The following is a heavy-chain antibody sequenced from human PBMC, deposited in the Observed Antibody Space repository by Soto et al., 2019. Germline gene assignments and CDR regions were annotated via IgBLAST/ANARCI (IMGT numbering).Heavy chain of an antibody. CDR1: GGTFSSYA. D-gene: IGHD2-21*01. CDR2: IIPIFGTA. CDR3: ARDSPGLLEDRRGPYKPGMDV. Sequence: GASVKVSCKASGGTFSSYAISWVRQAPGQGLEWMGGIIPIFGTANYAQKFQGRVTITADESTSTAYMELSSLRSEDTAVYYCARDSPGLLEDRRGPYKPGMDVWGQGTTVTVAS. V-gene: IGHV1-69*13. J-gene: IGHJ6*02.